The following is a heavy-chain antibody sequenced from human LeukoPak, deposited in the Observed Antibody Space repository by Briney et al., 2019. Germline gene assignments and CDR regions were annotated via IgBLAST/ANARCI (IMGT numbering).Heavy chain of an antibody. Sequence: PSETLSLTCAVYGGSFNDYFWSWIRQPPGQGLEWIGEINHSGSSNYNPSLKSRVTISVDTSKNQFSLRLSSVTAADTAVYYCATFVMDHYGDYSSDYWGQGTPVTVSS. J-gene: IGHJ4*02. D-gene: IGHD4-17*01. CDR3: ATFVMDHYGDYSSDY. CDR1: GGSFNDYF. CDR2: INHSGSS. V-gene: IGHV4-34*01.